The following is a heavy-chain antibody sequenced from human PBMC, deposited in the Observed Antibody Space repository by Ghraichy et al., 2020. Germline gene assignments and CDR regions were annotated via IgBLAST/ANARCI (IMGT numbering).Heavy chain of an antibody. Sequence: GGSLRLSCAASGFDFTRYAMTWVRQAPRKGLEWVSTIGDSGSRTHYVDSVKGRFTVPRDNSRSALYLQLNSLRTEDTAVYYCAKEIRGSASLDYWGQGTLVTVSS. J-gene: IGHJ4*02. CDR1: GFDFTRYA. D-gene: IGHD4-23*01. CDR3: AKEIRGSASLDY. V-gene: IGHV3-23*01. CDR2: IGDSGSRT.